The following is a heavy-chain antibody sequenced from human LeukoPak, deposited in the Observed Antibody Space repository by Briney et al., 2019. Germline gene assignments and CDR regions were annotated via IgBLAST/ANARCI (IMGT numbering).Heavy chain of an antibody. D-gene: IGHD3-22*01. CDR1: RFTFSSYA. V-gene: IGHV3-30*04. J-gene: IGHJ6*04. Sequence: GGSLRLSCAPSRFTFSSYAMHWVRQAPAKGLEWVAVISYDGSNKYYADSVKGRFTLSRDNAKNSLYLQMNRLRAEDTAVYYCARGTSTKYYDSSGYMAVWGKGTTVTVPS. CDR2: ISYDGSNK. CDR3: ARGTSTKYYDSSGYMAV.